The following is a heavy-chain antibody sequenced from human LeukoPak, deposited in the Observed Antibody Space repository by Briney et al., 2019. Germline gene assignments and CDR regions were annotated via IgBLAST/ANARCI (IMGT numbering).Heavy chain of an antibody. CDR1: GFTFSSYT. Sequence: PGGSLRLSCAASGFTFSSYTMHWVRQAPGKGLEWVAVILYDAINKYYADSVKGRFTISRDNSKNTLYLQMNSLRTEDTAVYYCARDDGDDIDSWGQGTLVTVSS. CDR2: ILYDAINK. J-gene: IGHJ4*02. D-gene: IGHD7-27*01. CDR3: ARDDGDDIDS. V-gene: IGHV3-30-3*01.